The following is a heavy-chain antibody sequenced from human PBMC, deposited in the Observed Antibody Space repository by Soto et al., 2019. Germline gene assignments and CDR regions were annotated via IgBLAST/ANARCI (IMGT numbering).Heavy chain of an antibody. CDR1: GFTLSGSV. Sequence: EVQLVESGGGLVQPGGSLKLSCAASGFTLSGSVIYWVRQASGKELEWVGRIRSRSNGYATAYAASVRGRFTISRDDSKNTAYLQMDSLKTEDTAVYYCTRPGYSNYDSDYWGQGTLVTVSS. V-gene: IGHV3-73*02. D-gene: IGHD5-12*01. CDR2: IRSRSNGYAT. CDR3: TRPGYSNYDSDY. J-gene: IGHJ4*02.